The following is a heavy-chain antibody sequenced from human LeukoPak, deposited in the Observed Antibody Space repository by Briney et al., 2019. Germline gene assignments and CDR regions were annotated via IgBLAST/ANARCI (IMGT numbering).Heavy chain of an antibody. Sequence: PGGSLRLSCAASGFTFSSYAMSWVRQAPGKGLEWVSAISGSGGSTYYADSVKGRFTISRDNSKNTLYLQMNSLRAEDTAVYYCAKIVAVPAAKIRGGYFDYWGQGTLVTVSS. CDR3: AKIVAVPAAKIRGGYFDY. D-gene: IGHD2-2*01. J-gene: IGHJ4*02. V-gene: IGHV3-23*01. CDR2: ISGSGGST. CDR1: GFTFSSYA.